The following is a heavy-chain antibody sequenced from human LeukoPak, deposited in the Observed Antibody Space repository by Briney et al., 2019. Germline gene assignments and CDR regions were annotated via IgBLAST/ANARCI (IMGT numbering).Heavy chain of an antibody. CDR2: IIPIFGTA. V-gene: IGHV1-69*05. CDR3: ARQCSGGSCYSPVWFDP. Sequence: ASVKVPCKASGGTFSSYAISWVRQAPGQGLEWMGRIIPIFGTANYAQKFQGRVTITTDESTSTAYMELSSLRSEDTAVYYCARQCSGGSCYSPVWFDPWGQGTLVTVSS. CDR1: GGTFSSYA. J-gene: IGHJ5*02. D-gene: IGHD2-15*01.